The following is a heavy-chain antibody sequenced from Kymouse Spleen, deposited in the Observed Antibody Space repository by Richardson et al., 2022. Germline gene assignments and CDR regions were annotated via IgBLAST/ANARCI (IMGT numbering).Heavy chain of an antibody. CDR3: ARHRPSTGTTRYYYYGMDV. CDR1: GGSISSSSYY. Sequence: QLQLQESGPGLVKPSETLSLTCTVSGGSISSSSYYWGWIRQPPGKGLEWIGSIYYSGSTYYNPSLKSRVTISVDTSKNQFSLKLSSVTAADTAVYYCARHRPSTGTTRYYYYGMDVWGQGTTVTVSS. V-gene: IGHV4-39*01. CDR2: IYYSGST. D-gene: IGHD1-7*01. J-gene: IGHJ6*02.